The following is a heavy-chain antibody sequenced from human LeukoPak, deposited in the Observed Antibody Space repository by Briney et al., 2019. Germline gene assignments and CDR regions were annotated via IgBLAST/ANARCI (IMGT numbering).Heavy chain of an antibody. V-gene: IGHV4-59*01. CDR2: NSYSGNT. CDR1: GGXISSYY. J-gene: IGHJ4*02. CDR3: ARVGSGSFDY. Sequence: SETLSLTCTVSGGXISSYYWSWIRQPPGKGLEWIGYNSYSGNTNYNPSLKSRVTISVDTSKNHFSLNLSSVTAADTAVYYCARVGSGSFDYWGQGTLVTVSS. D-gene: IGHD1-26*01.